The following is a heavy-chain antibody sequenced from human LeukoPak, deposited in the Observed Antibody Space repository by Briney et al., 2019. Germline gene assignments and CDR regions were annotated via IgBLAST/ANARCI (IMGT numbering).Heavy chain of an antibody. V-gene: IGHV4-59*01. Sequence: SETLSLTCTVSGDSISSYYWSWIRQPPGKGLEWIGYIYYSGNTNYNPSLKSRVTLSVDTSKNQFSLKLSSVTAADTAVYYCARARYSSGWSHNFDSWGQGTLVTVSS. J-gene: IGHJ4*02. CDR2: IYYSGNT. CDR1: GDSISSYY. D-gene: IGHD6-19*01. CDR3: ARARYSSGWSHNFDS.